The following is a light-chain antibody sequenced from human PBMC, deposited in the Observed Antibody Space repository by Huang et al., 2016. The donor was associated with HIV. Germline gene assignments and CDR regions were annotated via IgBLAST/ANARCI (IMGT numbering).Light chain of an antibody. CDR1: QGIRSD. V-gene: IGKV1-9*01. J-gene: IGKJ1*01. CDR3: QQLNSYPRT. CDR2: AAS. Sequence: IQFTQSPSSMSASVWDRVTITCRASQGIRSDLTGYQQKPGKAPKLLIYAASTTQNGVPSRFSGSGSGRDFTLTISSLQPEDFATYYCQQLNSYPRTFGQGTKVEIK.